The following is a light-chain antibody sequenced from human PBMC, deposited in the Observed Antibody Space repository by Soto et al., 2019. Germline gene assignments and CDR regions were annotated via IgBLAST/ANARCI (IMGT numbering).Light chain of an antibody. CDR2: AAS. V-gene: IGKV3-20*01. CDR3: QQYDASPLT. J-gene: IGKJ3*01. CDR1: QTLSTNS. Sequence: EIVWTQSPGTLSLSPGERATLSCRASQTLSTNSLAWYQQRLGQTPRLLIYAASTRDTDIPDRFNGSGSGTDFALTISRLEPEDFALYYCQQYDASPLTFGPGTKVDVK.